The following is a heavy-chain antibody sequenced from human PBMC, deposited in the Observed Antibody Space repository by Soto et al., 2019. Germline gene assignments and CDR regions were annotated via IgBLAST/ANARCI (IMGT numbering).Heavy chain of an antibody. CDR2: IYWDYDK. J-gene: IGHJ4*02. CDR1: GFSLSTSGVG. CDR3: AHLRRGYSGYDWYYFDY. V-gene: IGHV2-5*02. Sequence: QITLKESGPTLVKPTQTLTLTCTFSGFSLSTSGVGVGWIRQPPGKALEWLALIYWDYDKRYSPSLKSRLTITKHTSKNQVVLKMTNMDPVDPATYYCAHLRRGYSGYDWYYFDYWGQGTLVTVSS. D-gene: IGHD5-12*01.